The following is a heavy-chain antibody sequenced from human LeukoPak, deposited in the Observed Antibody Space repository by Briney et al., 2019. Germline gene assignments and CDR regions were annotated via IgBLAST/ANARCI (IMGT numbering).Heavy chain of an antibody. CDR1: GFTVSNSY. J-gene: IGHJ4*02. CDR3: AKPDFGSGIAAAGTVDY. V-gene: IGHV3-66*02. Sequence: PGGSLRLSCAVSGFTVSNSYMSRVRQAPGKGLEWVSVIFGGGSTNYADSVKGRFTVSRDTSKNTLYLQMNSLRAEDTAVYYCAKPDFGSGIAAAGTVDYWGQGTLVTVSS. CDR2: IFGGGST. D-gene: IGHD6-13*01.